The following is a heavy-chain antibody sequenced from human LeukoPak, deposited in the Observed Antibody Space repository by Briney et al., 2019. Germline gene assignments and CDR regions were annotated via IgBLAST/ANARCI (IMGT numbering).Heavy chain of an antibody. CDR3: ARALYSMTTVTTEYWFDY. CDR2: IYYSGST. Sequence: SGTLSLTCTVSGGSISSGDYYWSWIRQPPGKGLEWIGYIYYSGSTYYNPSLQSRVIISVDTSKNQFSLKLTSVTAAHTAVYYCARALYSMTTVTTEYWFDYWGQGTLVTVSS. V-gene: IGHV4-30-4*01. CDR1: GGSISSGDYY. D-gene: IGHD4-17*01. J-gene: IGHJ4*02.